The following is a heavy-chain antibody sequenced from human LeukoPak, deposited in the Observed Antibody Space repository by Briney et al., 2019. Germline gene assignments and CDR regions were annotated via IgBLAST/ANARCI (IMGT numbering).Heavy chain of an antibody. D-gene: IGHD3-9*01. CDR3: ARGHYDILTGYYPRFDL. V-gene: IGHV1-8*03. CDR2: MNPNSGNT. CDR1: GYTFTSYD. J-gene: IGHJ2*01. Sequence: ASVKVSCKASGYTFTSYDINWVRQATGQGLEWMGWMNPNSGNTGYAQKFQGRVTITRNTSISTAYMELSSLRSEDTAVYYCARGHYDILTGYYPRFDLWGRGTLVTVSS.